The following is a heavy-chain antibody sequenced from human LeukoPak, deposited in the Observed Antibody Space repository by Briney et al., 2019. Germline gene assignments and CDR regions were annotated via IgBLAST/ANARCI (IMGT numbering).Heavy chain of an antibody. D-gene: IGHD1-7*01. CDR3: ARERPLYSGTTSHYFDY. CDR2: INHGGST. V-gene: IGHV4-34*01. J-gene: IGHJ4*02. Sequence: NSSETLSLTCAVYGGSFSGYYWSWIRQPPGKGLEGIGDINHGGSTNYNPSLKSRVTISVDTSKNRFSLKLSSVTAADTAVYYCARERPLYSGTTSHYFDYWGQGTLVTVSS. CDR1: GGSFSGYY.